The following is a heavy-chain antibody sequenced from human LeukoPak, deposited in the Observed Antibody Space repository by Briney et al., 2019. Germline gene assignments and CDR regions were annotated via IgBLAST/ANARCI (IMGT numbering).Heavy chain of an antibody. CDR3: ARSPGYSSSWYPYYYYYYMDV. D-gene: IGHD6-13*01. CDR1: GGTFSSYA. J-gene: IGHJ6*03. Sequence: SVKVSCKASGGTFSSYAISWVRQAPGQGLEWMGGIIPIFGTANYAQKFQGRVTITTDESTSTAYMELSSLRSEDTAVYYCARSPGYSSSWYPYYYYYYMDVWGKGTTVTVSS. CDR2: IIPIFGTA. V-gene: IGHV1-69*05.